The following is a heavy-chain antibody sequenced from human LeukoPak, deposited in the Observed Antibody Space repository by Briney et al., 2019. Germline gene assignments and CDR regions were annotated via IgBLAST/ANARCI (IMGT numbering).Heavy chain of an antibody. V-gene: IGHV4-39*07. CDR3: AKECNRPSDAFDI. CDR1: GGSISFSSNY. J-gene: IGHJ3*02. Sequence: SETLSLTCTVSGGSISFSSNYWGWIRQPPGKGLEWIGSIYYSGSTYYNPSLKSRVTISVDTSKNQFSLKLSSVTAADTAVYYCAKECNRPSDAFDIWGQGTMVTVSS. D-gene: IGHD2-8*01. CDR2: IYYSGST.